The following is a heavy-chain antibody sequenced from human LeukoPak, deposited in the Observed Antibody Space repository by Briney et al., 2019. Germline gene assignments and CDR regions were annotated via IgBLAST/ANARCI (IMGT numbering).Heavy chain of an antibody. CDR1: GFTLSYYW. J-gene: IGHJ4*02. CDR2: INQNGSEK. CDR3: ARWVSQYYFDY. D-gene: IGHD2-21*01. Sequence: GSLRLSCEASGFTLSYYWMSWVRQAPGKGLEWVANINQNGSEKYFVDSVKGRFTISIDNAQNSVFLQMDSLRVDDTAVYYCARWVSQYYFDYWGQGTHVTVYS. V-gene: IGHV3-7*01.